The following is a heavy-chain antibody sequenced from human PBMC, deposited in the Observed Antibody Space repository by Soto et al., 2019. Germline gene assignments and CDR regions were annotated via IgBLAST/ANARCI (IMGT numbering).Heavy chain of an antibody. D-gene: IGHD6-19*01. CDR2: TYFRSKWQY. J-gene: IGHJ5*02. V-gene: IGHV6-1*01. CDR1: GESVSGNSAG. CDR3: ARSEQWLTT. Sequence: PSRTLSLTCAISGESVSGNSAGWECSRQSPSRGLEWLGRTYFRSKWQYGYAVSVRSRITIKADTSKNQFSLQLNSVTPEDTAVYYCARSEQWLTTWGQGTLVTVSS.